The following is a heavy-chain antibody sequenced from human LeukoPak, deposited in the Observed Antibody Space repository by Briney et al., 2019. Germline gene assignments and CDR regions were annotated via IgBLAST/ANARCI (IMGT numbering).Heavy chain of an antibody. J-gene: IGHJ6*04. V-gene: IGHV1-24*01. CDR2: FDPEDGET. Sequence: ASVKVSCKVSGYTLTDLSMHWERQAPGKGLEWMGGFDPEDGETIYAQKFQGRVTMTEDTSTDTAYMELSSLRSEDTAVYYCATLRVTMVRGVITYYYGMDVWGKGTTVTVSS. CDR1: GYTLTDLS. D-gene: IGHD3-10*01. CDR3: ATLRVTMVRGVITYYYGMDV.